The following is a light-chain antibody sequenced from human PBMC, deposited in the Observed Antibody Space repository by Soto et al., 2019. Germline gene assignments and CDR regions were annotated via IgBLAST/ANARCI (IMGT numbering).Light chain of an antibody. CDR3: QQYNNWPPGVT. J-gene: IGKJ1*01. V-gene: IGKV3-15*01. CDR2: GAS. Sequence: EIVMTQSPATLSVSPGERATLSCRASQSVSSNLAWYQQKPGQAPRLLIYGASTRATAIPPRFSGSGSGTASTPTISSLQSEDFAVYDCQQYNNWPPGVTFGQGTKVEIK. CDR1: QSVSSN.